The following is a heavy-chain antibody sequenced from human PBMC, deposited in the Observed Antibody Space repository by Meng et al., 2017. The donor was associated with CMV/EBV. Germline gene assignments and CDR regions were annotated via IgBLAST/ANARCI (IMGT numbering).Heavy chain of an antibody. CDR1: GYTFTSYG. CDR3: ARKSEVVVVPAATLENNWFDP. CDR2: INPNSGGT. D-gene: IGHD2-2*01. J-gene: IGHJ5*02. V-gene: IGHV1-2*02. Sequence: ASVKVSCKASGYTFTSYGISWVRQAPGQGLEWMGWINPNSGGTNYAQKFQGRVTMTRDTSISTAYMELSRLRSDDTAVYYCARKSEVVVVPAATLENNWFDPWGQGTLVTVSS.